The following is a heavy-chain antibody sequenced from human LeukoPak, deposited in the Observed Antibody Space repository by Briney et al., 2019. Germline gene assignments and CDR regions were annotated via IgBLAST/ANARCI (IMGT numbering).Heavy chain of an antibody. D-gene: IGHD1-26*01. CDR3: ARDRWELVAFDY. V-gene: IGHV7-4-1*02. CDR2: INTNTGNP. Sequence: ASVKVSCKASGYTFTNYYIHWLRQAPGQGLEWLGWINTNTGNPTYAQGFTGRFVFSLDTPVSTAYLQISSLKAEDTAVYYCARDRWELVAFDYWGQGTQVTVSS. CDR1: GYTFTNYY. J-gene: IGHJ4*02.